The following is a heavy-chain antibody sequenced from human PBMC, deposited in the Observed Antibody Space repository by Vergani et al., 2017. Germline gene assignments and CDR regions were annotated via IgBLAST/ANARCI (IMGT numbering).Heavy chain of an antibody. J-gene: IGHJ6*02. CDR3: AREWLETGLSMDV. V-gene: IGHV1-3*01. CDR2: INAGNGNT. Sequence: QVQLVQSGAEVKKPGASVKVSCKASGYTFTSYAMHWVRQAPGQRLEWMGWINAGNGNTKYSQHVQGRVTITRDTSTSTAYMELRSLGSDDTAVYYCAREWLETGLSMDVWGQGTTVTVSS. D-gene: IGHD6-19*01. CDR1: GYTFTSYA.